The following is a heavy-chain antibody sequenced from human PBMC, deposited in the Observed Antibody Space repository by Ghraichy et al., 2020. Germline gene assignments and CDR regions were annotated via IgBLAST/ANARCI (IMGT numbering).Heavy chain of an antibody. CDR2: ISGSGGST. Sequence: GGSLRLSCAASGFTFSSYPMTWVRQAPGKGLEWVSAISGSGGSTYYADSVKGRFTISRDNSKNTLYLQMDSLRAEDTAVYYCAKDLRSSTSCCNWFDPWAREPWSPSPQ. CDR3: AKDLRSSTSCCNWFDP. CDR1: GFTFSSYP. D-gene: IGHD2-2*01. J-gene: IGHJ5*02. V-gene: IGHV3-23*01.